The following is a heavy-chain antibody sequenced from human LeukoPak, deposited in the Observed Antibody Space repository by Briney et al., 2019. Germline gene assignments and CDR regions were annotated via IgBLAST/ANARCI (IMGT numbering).Heavy chain of an antibody. V-gene: IGHV4-30-4*01. D-gene: IGHD5-24*01. CDR2: ISYSGST. CDR3: ARGGEGYNYVY. J-gene: IGHJ4*02. Sequence: SETLSLTCTVSGGSISSANYYWNWIRQPPGKGLEWIGYISYSGSTHYNPSLKSRATISADTSKNQFSLKLISMTAADTAVYHCARGGEGYNYVYWGQGTLVTVSS. CDR1: GGSISSANYY.